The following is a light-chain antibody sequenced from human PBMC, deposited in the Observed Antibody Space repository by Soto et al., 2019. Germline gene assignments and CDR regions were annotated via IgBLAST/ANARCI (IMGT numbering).Light chain of an antibody. CDR2: DDT. J-gene: IGLJ1*01. V-gene: IGLV3-21*02. CDR1: SIGSKS. Sequence: SYELTQPPSVSVAPGQTASIACGGDSIGSKSVNWYQQRPGQAPVVVVYDDTDRPTGIPERFSGSNSGNTATLTITRVEAGDEADYYCQVWDGRSFQGVFGRGTKVTVL. CDR3: QVWDGRSFQGV.